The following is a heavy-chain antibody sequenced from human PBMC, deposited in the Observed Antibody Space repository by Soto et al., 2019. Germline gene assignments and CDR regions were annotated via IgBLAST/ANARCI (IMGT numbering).Heavy chain of an antibody. CDR2: VYSGGST. CDR1: GFTVRSNY. CDR3: ARVSHCSGGSCYPYDAFDI. J-gene: IGHJ3*02. V-gene: IGHV3-53*01. Sequence: SGFTVRSNYMTWVRQAPGKGLEWVSLVYSGGSTYYADSVKGRFTISRDNSKNTLYLQMNSLRAEDTAVYYCARVSHCSGGSCYPYDAFDIWGQGTMVTVSS. D-gene: IGHD2-15*01.